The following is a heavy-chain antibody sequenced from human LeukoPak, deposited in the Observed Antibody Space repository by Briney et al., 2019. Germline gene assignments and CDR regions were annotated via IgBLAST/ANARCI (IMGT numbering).Heavy chain of an antibody. D-gene: IGHD4-23*01. CDR1: GFTFSSYS. Sequence: GGSLRLSCAASGFTFSSYSMNWVRQAPGKGLEWVSSISSSSSYIYYADSGKGRFTISRDNAKNSLYLQMNSLRAEDTAVYYCARAFYGGKNYFDYWGQGTLVTVSS. CDR3: ARAFYGGKNYFDY. CDR2: ISSSSSYI. J-gene: IGHJ4*02. V-gene: IGHV3-21*01.